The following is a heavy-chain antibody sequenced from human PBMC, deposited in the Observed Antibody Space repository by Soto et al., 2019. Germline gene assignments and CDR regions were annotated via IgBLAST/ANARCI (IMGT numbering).Heavy chain of an antibody. CDR3: ARDPNIVATITAIYYYYGMDV. V-gene: IGHV3-7*01. CDR2: IKQDGSEK. D-gene: IGHD5-12*01. CDR1: GFTFSSYW. J-gene: IGHJ6*02. Sequence: PGGSLRLSCAASGFTFSSYWMSWVRQAPGKGLEWVANIKQDGSEKYYVDPVKGRFTISRDNAKNSLYLQMNSPRAEDTAVYYCARDPNIVATITAIYYYYGMDVWGQGTTVTVSS.